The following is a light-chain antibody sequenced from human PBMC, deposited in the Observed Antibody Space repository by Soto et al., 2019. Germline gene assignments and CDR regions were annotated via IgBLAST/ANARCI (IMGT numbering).Light chain of an antibody. CDR1: QGVNRYY. J-gene: IGKJ4*01. CDR2: GAS. CDR3: QQYSSSPLT. Sequence: ENVLTQSPGTLSLSPGERATLSCRASQGVNRYYLAWYQQKPGQAPRLLIYGASTRATGIPDRFSGSGYGTDFTLTISRLEPEDFAVYYCQQYSSSPLTFGGGTKVDIK. V-gene: IGKV3-20*01.